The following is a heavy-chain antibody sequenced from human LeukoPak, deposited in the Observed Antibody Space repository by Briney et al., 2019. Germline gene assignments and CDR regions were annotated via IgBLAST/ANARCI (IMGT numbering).Heavy chain of an antibody. CDR1: GFTFSSYG. V-gene: IGHV3-30*02. D-gene: IGHD5-18*01. J-gene: IGHJ4*02. CDR3: AKVPIQLWSYSYLDY. CDR2: IRYDGSNK. Sequence: PGGSLRLSCAASGFTFSSYGMHWVRQAPGKGLEWVAFIRYDGSNKYYADSVKGRFTISRDNSKNTLYLQMNSLRAEDTAVYYCAKVPIQLWSYSYLDYWGQGTLVTVSS.